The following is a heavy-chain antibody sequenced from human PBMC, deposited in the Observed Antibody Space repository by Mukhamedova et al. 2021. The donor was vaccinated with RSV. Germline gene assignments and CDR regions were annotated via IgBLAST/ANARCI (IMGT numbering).Heavy chain of an antibody. CDR3: AKAPAVAGIPSRYYFDY. Sequence: VAVISYDGSNKYYADSEKGRFTISRDNSKNTLYLQMNSLRAEDTAVYYCAKAPAVAGIPSRYYFDYWGQGTLVTVSS. D-gene: IGHD6-19*01. V-gene: IGHV3-30*18. J-gene: IGHJ4*02. CDR2: ISYDGSNK.